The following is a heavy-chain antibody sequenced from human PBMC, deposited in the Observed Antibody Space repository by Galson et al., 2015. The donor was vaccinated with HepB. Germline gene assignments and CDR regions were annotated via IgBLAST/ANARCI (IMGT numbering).Heavy chain of an antibody. V-gene: IGHV2-5*01. CDR1: GFSLSTSGVG. Sequence: PALVNPTQTLTLTCTFSGFSLSTSGVGVSWIRQPPGKALEWLALIYWNDDKRYSPSLKTRLTITKDTSKNQVVLTMTNMDPVDTGTYYCAHSRKLGMNFDYWGQGTLVTVSS. CDR2: IYWNDDK. CDR3: AHSRKLGMNFDY. D-gene: IGHD7-27*01. J-gene: IGHJ4*02.